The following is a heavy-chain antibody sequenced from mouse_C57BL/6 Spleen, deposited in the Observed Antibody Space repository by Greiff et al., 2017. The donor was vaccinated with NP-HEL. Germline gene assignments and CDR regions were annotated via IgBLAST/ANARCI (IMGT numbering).Heavy chain of an antibody. V-gene: IGHV6-3*01. CDR1: GFTFSNYW. D-gene: IGHD2-3*01. Sequence: EVQLQESGGGLVQPGGSMKLSCVASGFTFSNYWMNWVRQSPEKGLEWVAQIRLKSDNYATHYAESVKGRFTISRDDSKSSVYLQMNNLRAEDTGIYYCTGVYDGYYPAWFAYWGQGTLVTVSA. J-gene: IGHJ3*01. CDR3: TGVYDGYYPAWFAY. CDR2: IRLKSDNYAT.